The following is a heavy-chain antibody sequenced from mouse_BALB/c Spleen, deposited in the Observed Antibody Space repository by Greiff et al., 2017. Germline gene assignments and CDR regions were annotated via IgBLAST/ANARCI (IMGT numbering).Heavy chain of an antibody. CDR1: GFTFSDYY. Sequence: DVKLVESGGGLVKPGGSLKLSCAASGFTFSDYYMYWVRQTPEKRLEWVATISDGGSYTYYPDSVKGRFTISRDNAKNNLYLQMSSLKSEDTAMYYCARGTATWAMDYWGQGTSVTVSS. D-gene: IGHD1-2*01. CDR2: ISDGGSYT. CDR3: ARGTATWAMDY. V-gene: IGHV5-4*02. J-gene: IGHJ4*01.